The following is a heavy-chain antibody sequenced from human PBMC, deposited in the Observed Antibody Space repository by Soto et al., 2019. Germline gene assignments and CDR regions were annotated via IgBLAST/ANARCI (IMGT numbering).Heavy chain of an antibody. J-gene: IGHJ6*03. V-gene: IGHV4-39*01. CDR3: ARHVGGYYYYMDV. CDR1: DGSVSSGSYY. D-gene: IGHD2-15*01. Sequence: QLQLQESGPGLVKPSETLSLTCTVSDGSVSSGSYYWGWIRQPPGKGLEWIGSIYYSGNTYYNPSLKSRVTLSVDTSKNQFSLKLSSVTAADTAVYYCARHVGGYYYYMDVWGKGTTVTVSS. CDR2: IYYSGNT.